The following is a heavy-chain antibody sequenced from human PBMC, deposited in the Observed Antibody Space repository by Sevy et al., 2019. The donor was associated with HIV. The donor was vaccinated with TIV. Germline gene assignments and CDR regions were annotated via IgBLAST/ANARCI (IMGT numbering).Heavy chain of an antibody. CDR3: AKMLGNYDAFDI. CDR1: GFLFNSYA. V-gene: IGHV3-23*01. D-gene: IGHD7-27*01. Sequence: GGSLRLSCAASGFLFNSYAMSWVRQAPGKGLEWVSSVSASGTNTFYADSVKGRSTICRDNSKNTIYLQLNSLRADDTAVFYCAKMLGNYDAFDIWGQGTMVTVSS. CDR2: VSASGTNT. J-gene: IGHJ3*02.